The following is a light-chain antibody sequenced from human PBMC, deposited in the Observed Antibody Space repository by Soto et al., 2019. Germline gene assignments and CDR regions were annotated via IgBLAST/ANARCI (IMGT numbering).Light chain of an antibody. J-gene: IGKJ1*01. V-gene: IGKV3-20*01. CDR1: QSVSSTH. CDR2: GAS. CDR3: QQYGSSGT. Sequence: EIVLTQSPGTLSLSPGDRATLSCRASQSVSSTHLAWYHQKPGQAPRLLIYGASSRATGIPDRFSGSGSGTDFTLTISRLEPEDFAVYYCQQYGSSGTFGQGTKVDIK.